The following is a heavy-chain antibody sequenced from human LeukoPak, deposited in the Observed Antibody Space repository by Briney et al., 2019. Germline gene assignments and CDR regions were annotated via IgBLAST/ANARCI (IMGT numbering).Heavy chain of an antibody. CDR3: ARDRSRITMTVAVTRGYYFDY. J-gene: IGHJ4*02. CDR2: ISGRGGNT. Sequence: GGSLRLSCAASGFTFSSYGMSWVRQAPGKGLEWVSGISGRGGNTNYADSVKGRFTISRDNSKNTLYLQMNSLRAEDTAIYYCARDRSRITMTVAVTRGYYFDYWGQGTLVTVSS. CDR1: GFTFSSYG. D-gene: IGHD3-22*01. V-gene: IGHV3-23*01.